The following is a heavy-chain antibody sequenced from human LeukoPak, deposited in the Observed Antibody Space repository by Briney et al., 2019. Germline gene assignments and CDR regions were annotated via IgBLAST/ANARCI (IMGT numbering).Heavy chain of an antibody. CDR3: ARVKRITIFGVVINPDAFDI. J-gene: IGHJ3*02. CDR1: GFTFSSYW. Sequence: GGSLRLSCAASGFTFSSYWMSWVRQAPGKGLEWVANIKQDGSEKYYVDSVKGRFTISRDNAKNSLYLQMNSLRAEDTAVYYCARVKRITIFGVVINPDAFDIWGQGTMVTVSS. CDR2: IKQDGSEK. V-gene: IGHV3-7*01. D-gene: IGHD3-3*01.